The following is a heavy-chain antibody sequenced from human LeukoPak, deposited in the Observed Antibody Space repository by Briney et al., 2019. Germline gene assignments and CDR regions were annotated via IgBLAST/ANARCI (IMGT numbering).Heavy chain of an antibody. Sequence: GGSLRLSCAASGLTFTTHTMSWVRQVPEKGLEWVSSVGSGMTTFYADSVKGRFTISRDNPKNMLYLQMNSLRAEDTGIYYCAKYRDGAWTKPNDFWGQGTLVTVFS. D-gene: IGHD3-16*02. J-gene: IGHJ4*02. CDR1: GLTFTTHT. CDR2: VGSGMTT. CDR3: AKYRDGAWTKPNDF. V-gene: IGHV3-23*01.